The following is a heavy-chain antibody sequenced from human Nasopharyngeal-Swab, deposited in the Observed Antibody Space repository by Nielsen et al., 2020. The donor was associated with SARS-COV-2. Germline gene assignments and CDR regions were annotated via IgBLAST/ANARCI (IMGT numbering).Heavy chain of an antibody. CDR1: GFTFSDYT. J-gene: IGHJ4*02. V-gene: IGHV3-21*01. CDR3: ASDSRY. CDR2: ISSSGSYM. Sequence: GESLKISCAASGFTFSDYTMNWVRQAPGQGLEWVSSISSSGSYMYYTDSVKGRFTMSRDNAKNSLYLQMNSVRAEDTAVYYCASDSRYWGQGTLVTVSS. D-gene: IGHD2-2*01.